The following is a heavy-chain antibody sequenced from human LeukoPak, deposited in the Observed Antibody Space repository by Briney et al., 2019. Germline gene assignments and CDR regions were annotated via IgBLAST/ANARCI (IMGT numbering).Heavy chain of an antibody. CDR1: GGSFSGYY. D-gene: IGHD6-19*01. V-gene: IGHV4-34*01. CDR2: INHSGST. J-gene: IGHJ6*03. Sequence: SETLSLTCAVYGGSFSGYYWSWIRQPPGKGLEWIGEINHSGSTNYNPSLKSRVTISVDTSKNQFSLKLSSVIAADTAVYYCARGGGWYGYYYYMDVWGKGTTVTVSS. CDR3: ARGGGWYGYYYYMDV.